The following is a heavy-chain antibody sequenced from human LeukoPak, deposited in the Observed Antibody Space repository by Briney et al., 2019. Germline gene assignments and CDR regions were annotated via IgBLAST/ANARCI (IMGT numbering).Heavy chain of an antibody. D-gene: IGHD2-2*01. Sequence: ASVKVSCKASGYTFTGYYMHWVRQAPGQGLEWMGRINPNSGSTNYAQKFQGRVTMTRDTSISTAYMELSRLRSDDTAVYYCANWYCSSTSCYVDWGQGTLVTVSS. CDR2: INPNSGST. CDR3: ANWYCSSTSCYVD. V-gene: IGHV1-2*06. CDR1: GYTFTGYY. J-gene: IGHJ4*02.